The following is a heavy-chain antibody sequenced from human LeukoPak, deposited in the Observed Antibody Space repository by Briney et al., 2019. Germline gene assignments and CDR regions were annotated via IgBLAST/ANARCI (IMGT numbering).Heavy chain of an antibody. D-gene: IGHD3-10*01. CDR3: ARIGARAVVSIDLIHAFDI. V-gene: IGHV4-31*03. J-gene: IGHJ3*02. Sequence: TSETLSLTCTVSGFSMSSGDYYWSWIRQHPGMGLEWIGYIYYSGTTYYNPSLKSRVSISVDTSRNQFSLKLNSVTAADTAVYYCARIGARAVVSIDLIHAFDIWGQGTMVTVSS. CDR2: IYYSGTT. CDR1: GFSMSSGDYY.